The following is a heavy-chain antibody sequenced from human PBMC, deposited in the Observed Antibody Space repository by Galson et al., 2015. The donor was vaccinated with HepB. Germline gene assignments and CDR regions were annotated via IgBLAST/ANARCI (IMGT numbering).Heavy chain of an antibody. D-gene: IGHD3-10*01. Sequence: SETLSLTCTVSGGSISSSSYYWGWIRQPPGKGLEWIGSIYYSGSTYYNPSLKSRVTISVDTSKNQFSLKLSSVTAADTAVYYCARRGYGSGKRLFDPWGQGTLVTVSS. V-gene: IGHV4-39*01. CDR2: IYYSGST. J-gene: IGHJ5*02. CDR3: ARRGYGSGKRLFDP. CDR1: GGSISSSSYY.